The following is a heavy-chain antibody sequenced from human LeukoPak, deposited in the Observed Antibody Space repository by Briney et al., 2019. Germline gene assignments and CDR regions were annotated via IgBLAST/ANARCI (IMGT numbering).Heavy chain of an antibody. J-gene: IGHJ4*02. Sequence: GESLKISCTGSGYRFNNYGIVWVRQTPGEGLQWMGIIFPGVSETRYSPSFEGQVTFSADKSNTTAYLHWSSLKASDTAMYYCARRYDSSGYYPLDYFDHWGQGSLVTVS. D-gene: IGHD3-22*01. CDR1: GYRFNNYG. V-gene: IGHV5-51*01. CDR3: ARRYDSSGYYPLDYFDH. CDR2: IFPGVSET.